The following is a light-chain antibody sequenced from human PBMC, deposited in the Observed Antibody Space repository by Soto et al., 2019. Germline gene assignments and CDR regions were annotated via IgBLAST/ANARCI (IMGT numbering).Light chain of an antibody. CDR1: TGADTSAYY. CDR3: LLYYGGARV. V-gene: IGLV7-43*01. Sequence: QTVVTQEPSLTGSPGGTVTLTCASDTGADTSAYYPNWFQQKPGQAPRALISSTSNKHTWTPARFSGSLLGGKAALTLSGVQPDDEAEYYCLLYYGGARVFGTGTKLTVL. J-gene: IGLJ1*01. CDR2: STS.